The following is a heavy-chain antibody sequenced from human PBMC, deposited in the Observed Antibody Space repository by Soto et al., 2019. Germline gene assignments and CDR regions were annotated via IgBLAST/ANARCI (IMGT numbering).Heavy chain of an antibody. CDR3: AKEVQQLPGGWFDP. CDR1: GFTFSSYA. J-gene: IGHJ5*02. Sequence: EVQLLESGGGLVQPGGSLRLSCAASGFTFSSYAMSWVRQAPGKGLEWVSAISGSGGSAYYEDSVQGRFTISRDNSKNTLYLPMNSLRAEDTAVYYCAKEVQQLPGGWFDPWGQGTLVTVSS. CDR2: ISGSGGSA. V-gene: IGHV3-23*01. D-gene: IGHD6-13*01.